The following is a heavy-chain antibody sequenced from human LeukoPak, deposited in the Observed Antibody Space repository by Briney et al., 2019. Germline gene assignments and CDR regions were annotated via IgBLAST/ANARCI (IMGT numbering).Heavy chain of an antibody. V-gene: IGHV3-23*01. CDR2: ISGSGGST. J-gene: IGHJ6*02. CDR3: ARGGLGLWPTKYYYYGMDV. Sequence: PGGSLRLSCAASGFTFSSYAMSWVRQAPGKGLEWVSAISGSGGSTYYADSVKGRFTLSRDNSKNTLYLQMNSLRAEDTAVYYCARGGLGLWPTKYYYYGMDVWGQGTTVTVSS. CDR1: GFTFSSYA. D-gene: IGHD3-16*01.